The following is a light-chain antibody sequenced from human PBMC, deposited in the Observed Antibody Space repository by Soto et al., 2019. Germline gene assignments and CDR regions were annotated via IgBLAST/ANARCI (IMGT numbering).Light chain of an antibody. CDR2: GAS. CDR3: QQYSTSAFT. J-gene: IGKJ3*01. Sequence: EIVLTQSPGTLSLSPGERATLSCRASQSVNNYLVWYRQRPGQAPRLLIHGASIRPTGIPDRLSGSGSGTDFTLTISRLEPEDFAVYYCQQYSTSAFTFGPGTKVDIK. CDR1: QSVNNY. V-gene: IGKV3-20*01.